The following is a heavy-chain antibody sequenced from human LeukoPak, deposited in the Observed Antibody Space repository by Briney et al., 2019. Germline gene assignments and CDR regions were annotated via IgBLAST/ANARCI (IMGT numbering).Heavy chain of an antibody. Sequence: SETLSLTCTVSGGSISSSSYYWGWIRQPPGKGLEWIGSIYYSGSTYYNPSLKSRVTISVDTSKNQFSLKLSSVTAADTAVYYCARGPYDFLDYWGQGTLVTVSS. CDR2: IYYSGST. CDR1: GGSISSSSYY. D-gene: IGHD3-3*01. J-gene: IGHJ4*02. V-gene: IGHV4-39*07. CDR3: ARGPYDFLDY.